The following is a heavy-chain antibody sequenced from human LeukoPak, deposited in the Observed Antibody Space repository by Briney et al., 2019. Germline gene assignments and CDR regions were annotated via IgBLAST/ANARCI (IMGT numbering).Heavy chain of an antibody. Sequence: GESLKISCQGSGYSFTSYWIGWVRQMPGKGLEWMGIIYPGDSDTRYSPSFQGQVTISADKSISTAYLQWSSLKASDTAMYYCARQGSGYSPTYYYYMDAWGKGTTVTISS. CDR2: IYPGDSDT. CDR1: GYSFTSYW. D-gene: IGHD5-18*01. CDR3: ARQGSGYSPTYYYYMDA. V-gene: IGHV5-51*01. J-gene: IGHJ6*03.